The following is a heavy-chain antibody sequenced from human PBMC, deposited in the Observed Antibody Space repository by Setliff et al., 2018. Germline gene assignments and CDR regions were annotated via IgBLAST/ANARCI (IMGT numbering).Heavy chain of an antibody. CDR3: ARGYSGCDNPWTDYYGMDV. Sequence: SVKVSCKASGGTFSSYAISWVRQAPGQGLEWMGGIIPIFGTANYAQKFQGRVTITTDESTSTAYMELSSLRSEDTAVYYCARGYSGCDNPWTDYYGMDVWGQGTTVTVSS. CDR1: GGTFSSYA. CDR2: IIPIFGTA. V-gene: IGHV1-69*05. D-gene: IGHD5-12*01. J-gene: IGHJ6*02.